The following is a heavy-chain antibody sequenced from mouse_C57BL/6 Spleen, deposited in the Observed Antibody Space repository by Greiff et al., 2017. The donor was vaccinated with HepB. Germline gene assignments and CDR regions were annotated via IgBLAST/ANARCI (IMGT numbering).Heavy chain of an antibody. CDR1: GFTFSDYG. CDR3: ARGDYYGSSPACDV. CDR2: ISSGSSTI. D-gene: IGHD1-1*01. Sequence: EVQLVESGGGLVKPGGSLKLSCAASGFTFSDYGMHWVRQAPEKGLEWVAYISSGSSTIYYADTVKGRFTISRDNAKNTLFLQMTSLRSEDTAMYYCARGDYYGSSPACDVWGTGTTVTVSS. V-gene: IGHV5-17*01. J-gene: IGHJ1*03.